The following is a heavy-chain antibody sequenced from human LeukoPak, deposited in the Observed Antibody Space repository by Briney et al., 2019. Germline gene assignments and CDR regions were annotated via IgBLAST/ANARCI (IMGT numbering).Heavy chain of an antibody. CDR3: ARGYCSNTACYKDFDY. CDR2: MNPNSGNT. Sequence: ASVKVSCKASGYTFTSYDINWVRQATGQGLEWMGWMNPNSGNTGYAQKFQGRVTMTRNTSISTAYMELSSLRSEDTAVYYCARGYCSNTACYKDFDYWGQGTLVTVSS. CDR1: GYTFTSYD. J-gene: IGHJ4*02. D-gene: IGHD2-2*02. V-gene: IGHV1-8*01.